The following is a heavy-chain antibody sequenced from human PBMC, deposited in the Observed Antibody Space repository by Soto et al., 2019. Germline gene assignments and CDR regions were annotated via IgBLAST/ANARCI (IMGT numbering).Heavy chain of an antibody. V-gene: IGHV1-8*01. CDR2: MNPNSGNT. CDR3: ARERSSGAFEI. J-gene: IGHJ3*02. CDR1: GYTFTSYD. Sequence: QVQLVQSGAEVKKPGASVKVSCKTSGYTFTSYDINWVRQATGQGLEWMGWMNPNSGNTAYAQKFQGRVTMTRNTSRRTASTERSSLRSEATAVYYCARERSSGAFEIGCQGTRVTVSS. D-gene: IGHD1-26*01.